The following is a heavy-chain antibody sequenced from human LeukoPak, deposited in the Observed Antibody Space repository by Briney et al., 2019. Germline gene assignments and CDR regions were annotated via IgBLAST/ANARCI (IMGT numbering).Heavy chain of an antibody. CDR1: GYSISSGYY. D-gene: IGHD6-19*01. Sequence: SETLSLTCTVSGYSISSGYYWGWIRQPPGKGLEWIGSIYHSGSTYYNPSLKSRVTISVDTSKNQFSLKLSSVTAADTAVYYCARLGGIAVAGTEFDPWGQGTLVAVSS. J-gene: IGHJ5*02. CDR2: IYHSGST. CDR3: ARLGGIAVAGTEFDP. V-gene: IGHV4-38-2*02.